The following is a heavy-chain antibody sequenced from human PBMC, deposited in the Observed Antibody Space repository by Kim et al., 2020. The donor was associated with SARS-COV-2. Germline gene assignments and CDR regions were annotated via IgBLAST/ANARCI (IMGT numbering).Heavy chain of an antibody. Sequence: ASVKVSCKASGYTFTGYYMHWVRQAPGQGLEWMGWNNPNSGGTNYAQKFQGWVTMTRDTSISTAYMELSRLRSDDTAVYYCAREGSGSQGYYFDYWGQGTLLTVSS. CDR2: NNPNSGGT. V-gene: IGHV1-2*04. CDR1: GYTFTGYY. CDR3: AREGSGSQGYYFDY. J-gene: IGHJ4*02. D-gene: IGHD1-26*01.